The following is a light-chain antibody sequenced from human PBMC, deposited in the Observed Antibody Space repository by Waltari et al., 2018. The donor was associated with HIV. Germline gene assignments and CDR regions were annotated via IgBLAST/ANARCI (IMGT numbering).Light chain of an antibody. CDR3: AVWDDSLRSVL. Sequence: QSVLTPPPSAPGTPGPRVNISCFGGSSNIGSNHVNWYRQFPGEAPKLLIYTNIQRPSGVPDRFSGSKSGTSASLAISGLQSEDEADFYCAVWDDSLRSVLFGGGTRLTVL. CDR1: SSNIGSNH. CDR2: TNI. V-gene: IGLV1-44*01. J-gene: IGLJ3*02.